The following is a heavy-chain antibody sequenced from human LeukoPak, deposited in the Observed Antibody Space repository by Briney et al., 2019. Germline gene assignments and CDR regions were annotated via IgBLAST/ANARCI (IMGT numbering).Heavy chain of an antibody. J-gene: IGHJ5*02. CDR1: GGSISSYY. CDR3: ARSITMGYADWFDP. CDR2: IYTSGST. D-gene: IGHD3-10*01. V-gene: IGHV4-4*09. Sequence: SETLSLTCTVSGGSISSYYWSWIRQPPGKGLEWIGYIYTSGSTNYNPPLKSRVTISVDTSKNQFSLKLSSVTAADTAVYYCARSITMGYADWFDPWGQGTLVTVSS.